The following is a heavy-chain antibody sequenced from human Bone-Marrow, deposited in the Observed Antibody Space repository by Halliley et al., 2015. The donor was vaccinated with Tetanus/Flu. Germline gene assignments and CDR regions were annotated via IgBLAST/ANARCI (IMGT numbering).Heavy chain of an antibody. D-gene: IGHD5-12*01. J-gene: IGHJ4*02. CDR1: GGSVNDGNYY. CDR2: IYYTGST. V-gene: IGHV4-61*01. CDR3: ARVGYDRFPDN. Sequence: TLSLTCTVSGGSVNDGNYYWSWIRQPPGKRLEWMGFIYYTGSTTDNPSLKSRVTMSVDTPKNQFSLRLWSVTSADTAVYYCARVGYDRFPDNWGQGTLVTVSS.